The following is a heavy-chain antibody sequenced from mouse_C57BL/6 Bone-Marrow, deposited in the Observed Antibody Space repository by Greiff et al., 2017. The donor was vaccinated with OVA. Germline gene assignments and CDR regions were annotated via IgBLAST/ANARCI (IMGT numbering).Heavy chain of an antibody. CDR1: GYSITSGYY. CDR2: ISYDGSN. D-gene: IGHD2-1*01. V-gene: IGHV3-6*01. CDR3: AKEEKRVYSYAMDY. J-gene: IGHJ4*01. Sequence: EVQLVESGPGLVKPSQSLSLTCSVTGYSITSGYYWNWIRQFPGNKLEWMGYISYDGSNNYNPSLKNRISITRDTSKNQFFLKLNSVTTEDTATYYCAKEEKRVYSYAMDYWGQGTSVTVS.